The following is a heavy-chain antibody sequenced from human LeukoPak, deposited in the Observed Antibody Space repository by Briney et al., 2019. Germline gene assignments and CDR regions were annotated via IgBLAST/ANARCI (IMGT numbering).Heavy chain of an antibody. CDR2: IYYTGST. CDR1: GGSVSSTEFY. V-gene: IGHV4-39*01. D-gene: IGHD3-9*01. Sequence: SETLSLTRTVSGGSVSSTEFYWGWIRQPPGKGLQWIGNIYYTGSTYYNPSLNSRVAMSVDTSQNQFSLKMASVTAADTADCARLSKGRYFDYIFDNWGQGTLVTVSS. CDR3: ARLSKGRYFDYIFDN. J-gene: IGHJ4*02.